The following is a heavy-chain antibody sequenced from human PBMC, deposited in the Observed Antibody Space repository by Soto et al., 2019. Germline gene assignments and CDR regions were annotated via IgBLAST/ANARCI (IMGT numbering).Heavy chain of an antibody. CDR3: ARSGYSYGPNID. CDR2: FIPIFGTA. V-gene: IGHV1-69*01. J-gene: IGHJ4*02. Sequence: QVQLVQSGAEVQKPGSSVKVSCRAARGSFSASGFSWVRQAPGQGLEWVGGFIPIFGTANYAPKFQDRVTMTADESTSTVYMALSSLKSEDTAMYCCARSGYSYGPNIDWGQGTLVTVSS. CDR1: RGSFSASG. D-gene: IGHD5-18*01.